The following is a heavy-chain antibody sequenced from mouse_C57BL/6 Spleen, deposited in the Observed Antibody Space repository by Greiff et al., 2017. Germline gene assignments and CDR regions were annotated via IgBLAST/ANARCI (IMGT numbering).Heavy chain of an antibody. CDR3: ARRDYYGSRDY. CDR1: GYTFTSYW. CDR2: IYPRDGST. D-gene: IGHD1-1*01. J-gene: IGHJ2*01. V-gene: IGHV1-85*01. Sequence: QVKLQQPGAELVKPGASVKLSCKASGYTFTSYWMHWVKQRPGQGLEWIGWIYPRDGSTKYNEKFKGKATLTVDTSSSTAYMELHSLTSEDSAVYFCARRDYYGSRDYWGQGTTLTVSS.